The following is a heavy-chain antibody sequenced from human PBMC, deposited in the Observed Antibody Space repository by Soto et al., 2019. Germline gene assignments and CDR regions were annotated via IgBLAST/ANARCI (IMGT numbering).Heavy chain of an antibody. J-gene: IGHJ5*02. CDR2: INSSGST. Sequence: PSETLSLTCAVSGYSISSGYYLGWIRRSPGKGLEWIGSINSSGSTFSNPSLKSRVTLSVDTSKNQFSLKLTSVTAADTALYYCSRRAPEGFDPWGQGALVTVSS. CDR3: SRRAPEGFDP. V-gene: IGHV4-38-2*01. CDR1: GYSISSGYY.